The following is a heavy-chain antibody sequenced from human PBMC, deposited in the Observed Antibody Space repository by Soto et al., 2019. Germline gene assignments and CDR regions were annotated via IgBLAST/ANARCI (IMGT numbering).Heavy chain of an antibody. CDR3: LAGTDY. CDR2: ISGSGGST. CDR1: GFTFSGNV. Sequence: GGSLRLSCVASGFTFSGNVMSWVRQAPGQGLEWMSIISGSGGSTYYAVSVKGRFTISRDNSNNTLYLQMHSLTAADPAVYYCLAGTDYWGQGTMVTVSS. V-gene: IGHV3-23*01. D-gene: IGHD6-19*01. J-gene: IGHJ4*02.